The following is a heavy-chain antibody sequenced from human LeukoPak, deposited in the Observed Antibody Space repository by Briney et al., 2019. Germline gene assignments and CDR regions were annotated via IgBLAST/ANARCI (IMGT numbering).Heavy chain of an antibody. CDR2: IYHSGST. CDR3: ARDRIAASWQPQPTDAFAI. CDR1: GYSISSGYY. V-gene: IGHV4-38-2*02. J-gene: IGHJ3*02. D-gene: IGHD6-13*01. Sequence: SETLSLTCTVSGYSISSGYYWGWIRQPPGKGLEWIGSIYHSGSTYYNPSLKSRVTISVDTSKNQFSLKLSSVTAADTAVYYCARDRIAASWQPQPTDAFAIWGQGTMVTVSS.